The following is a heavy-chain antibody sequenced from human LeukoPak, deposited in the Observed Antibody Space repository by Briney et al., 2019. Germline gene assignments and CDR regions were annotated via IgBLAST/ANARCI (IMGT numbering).Heavy chain of an antibody. CDR2: ISGSGGST. V-gene: IGHV3-23*01. J-gene: IGHJ4*02. CDR1: GFTFSSYA. CDR3: AKARNDYYDSSGYY. Sequence: GGSLRLSCAASGFTFSSYAVSWVRQAPGKGLEWVSAISGSGGSTYYADSVKGRFTISRDNSKNTLYLQMNSLRAEDTAVYYCAKARNDYYDSSGYYWGQGTLVTVSS. D-gene: IGHD3-22*01.